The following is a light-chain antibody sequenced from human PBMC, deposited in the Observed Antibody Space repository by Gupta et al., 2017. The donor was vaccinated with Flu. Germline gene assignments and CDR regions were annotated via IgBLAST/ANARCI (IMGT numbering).Light chain of an antibody. J-gene: IGLJ2*01. CDR1: SSDVGGYNF. CDR3: CSYAGSYIAVV. Sequence: QSALPQPRSVSGSPGQSVTISCTGTSSDVGGYNFVSWYQQHPGKAPQLLIYDVSKRRSGVPIRFSGSKSGSTASLTISGLQADDEADYYCCSYAGSYIAVVFGGGTKVTVL. V-gene: IGLV2-11*01. CDR2: DVS.